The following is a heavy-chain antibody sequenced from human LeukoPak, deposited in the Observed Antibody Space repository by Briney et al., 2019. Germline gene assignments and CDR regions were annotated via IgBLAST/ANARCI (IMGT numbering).Heavy chain of an antibody. CDR3: ARGFFYDSSGRHFDY. J-gene: IGHJ4*02. D-gene: IGHD3-22*01. V-gene: IGHV3-30-3*01. CDR2: ISYDGSNK. CDR1: GFTFSSYA. Sequence: GGSLRLSCAASGFTFSSYAMHWVRQAPGKGLEWVAVISYDGSNKYYADSVKGRFTISRDNSKNTLYPQMNSLRAEDTAVYYCARGFFYDSSGRHFDYWGQGTLVTVSS.